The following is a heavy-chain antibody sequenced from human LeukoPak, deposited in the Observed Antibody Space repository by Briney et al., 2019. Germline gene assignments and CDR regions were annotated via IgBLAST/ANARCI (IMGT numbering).Heavy chain of an antibody. Sequence: PGGSLRLSCAASGFTFSSYGVHWVRQAPGKGLEWVAFIRYDGSNKYYADSVKGRFTISRDNSKNTLYLQMNSLRAEDTAVYYCAKAGHSGSYYNYFDYWGQGTLVTVSS. CDR2: IRYDGSNK. V-gene: IGHV3-30*02. CDR3: AKAGHSGSYYNYFDY. J-gene: IGHJ4*02. CDR1: GFTFSSYG. D-gene: IGHD1-26*01.